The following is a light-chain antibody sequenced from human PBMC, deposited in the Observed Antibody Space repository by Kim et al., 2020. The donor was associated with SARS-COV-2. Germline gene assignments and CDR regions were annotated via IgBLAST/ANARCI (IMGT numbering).Light chain of an antibody. CDR1: QAISNY. V-gene: IGKV1-17*03. J-gene: IGKJ4*01. CDR3: LQHNVYPLT. CDR2: AAS. Sequence: SASVGDRVTITCRASQAISNYLAWFQQKPGKGPKRLIYAASSLQSGVPSRFSGSGSGTEFTRTISSLQPEDFATYFCLQHNVYPLTFGGGTKLEIK.